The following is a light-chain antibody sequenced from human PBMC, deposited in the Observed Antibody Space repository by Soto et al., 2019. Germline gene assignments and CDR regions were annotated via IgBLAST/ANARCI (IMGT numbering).Light chain of an antibody. Sequence: DIVMTQSPDFLAASLGERAAITCKSSQNVLYRSSNKSYLVWYQQKPGQPPRLLLYWASTREAGVPDRFSGSGSGTDFTLTISSLQAEDVAVYYCQQYYSTPLTFGGGTKVDIK. J-gene: IGKJ4*01. CDR2: WAS. CDR1: QNVLYRSSNKSY. V-gene: IGKV4-1*01. CDR3: QQYYSTPLT.